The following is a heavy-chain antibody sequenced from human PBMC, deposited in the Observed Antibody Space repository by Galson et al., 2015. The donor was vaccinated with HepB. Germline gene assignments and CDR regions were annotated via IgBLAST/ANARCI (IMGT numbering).Heavy chain of an antibody. V-gene: IGHV3-21*01. D-gene: IGHD1/OR15-1a*01. Sequence: SLRLSCAASGFDFSDYSMNWVRQAPGKGLEWVSSITSSSSFIYYADSVKGRFTISRDNAKKSLYLQMDSLRAEDTAIYYCARDSTGWHGNKYFYYMDVWGKGTTVTVSS. CDR2: ITSSSSFI. CDR3: ARDSTGWHGNKYFYYMDV. CDR1: GFDFSDYS. J-gene: IGHJ6*03.